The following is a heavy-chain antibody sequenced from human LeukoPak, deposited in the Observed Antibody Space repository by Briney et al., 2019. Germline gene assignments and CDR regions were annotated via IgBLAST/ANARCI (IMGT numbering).Heavy chain of an antibody. J-gene: IGHJ4*02. D-gene: IGHD2-15*01. Sequence: GASVKVSCKASGYTFTGYYMHWVRQAPGQGLEWMGWINPNSGGTNYAQKFQGRVTMTRDTSISTAYMELSRLRSDDTAVYYCARTFFVGSCSGGSCYVVDYWGQGTLVTVSS. CDR2: INPNSGGT. CDR1: GYTFTGYY. CDR3: ARTFFVGSCSGGSCYVVDY. V-gene: IGHV1-2*02.